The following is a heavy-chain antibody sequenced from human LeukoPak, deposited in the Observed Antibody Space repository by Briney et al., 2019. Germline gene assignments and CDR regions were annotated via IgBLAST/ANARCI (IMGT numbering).Heavy chain of an antibody. Sequence: SVKVSCKASGGTFSSYAISWVRQAPGQGLEWMGRIIPIFGTANYAQKFQGRVTITTDESTSTAYMELSRLRSEDTAVYYCARDKGSGSSGYFFFDYWGQGTLVTVSS. CDR3: ARDKGSGSSGYFFFDY. CDR2: IIPIFGTA. CDR1: GGTFSSYA. V-gene: IGHV1-69*05. D-gene: IGHD3-22*01. J-gene: IGHJ4*02.